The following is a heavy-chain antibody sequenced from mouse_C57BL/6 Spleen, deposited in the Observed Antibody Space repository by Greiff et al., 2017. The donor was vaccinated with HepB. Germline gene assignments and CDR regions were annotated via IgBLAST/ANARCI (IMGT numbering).Heavy chain of an antibody. CDR2: ISTYYGDA. V-gene: IGHV1-67*01. CDR1: GYTFTDYA. D-gene: IGHD1-1*01. J-gene: IGHJ1*03. Sequence: QVQLKESGPELVRPGVSVKISCKGSGYTFTDYAMHWVKQSHAKSLEWIGVISTYYGDASYNQKFKDKATMTVDKSSSTAYMELARLTSEDSAVYYCAREEDYYYGSRNWYFDVWGTGTTVTVSS. CDR3: AREEDYYYGSRNWYFDV.